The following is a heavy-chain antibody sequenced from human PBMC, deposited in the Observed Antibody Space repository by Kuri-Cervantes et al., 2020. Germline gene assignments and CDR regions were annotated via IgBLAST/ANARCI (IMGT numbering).Heavy chain of an antibody. CDR1: GFTFSSYG. CDR3: ARDPLRYFDWLPNLYYYGMDV. Sequence: GGSLRLSCAASGFTFSSYGMHWVRQAPGKGLEWVAVIWYDGSNKYYADSVKGRFTISRDNSKNTLYLQMNSLRAEDTAVYYCARDPLRYFDWLPNLYYYGMDVWGQGTTVTVSS. V-gene: IGHV3-33*01. J-gene: IGHJ6*02. CDR2: IWYDGSNK. D-gene: IGHD3-9*01.